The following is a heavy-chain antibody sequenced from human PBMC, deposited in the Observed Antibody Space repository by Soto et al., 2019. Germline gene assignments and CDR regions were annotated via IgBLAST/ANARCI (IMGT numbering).Heavy chain of an antibody. CDR2: IMYDGNTE. D-gene: IGHD2-21*01. CDR1: GFGFRSYT. Sequence: GGALKLTCAASGFGFRSYTMHWVRQAPGKGLEWVAVIMYDGNTEYYADSVKGRFTLSRDNSKNILSVQMNSLRAEDTAVYYCTRPTCDGGNCYFGHWGPGTLVTVSS. J-gene: IGHJ5*02. CDR3: TRPTCDGGNCYFGH. V-gene: IGHV3-30-3*01.